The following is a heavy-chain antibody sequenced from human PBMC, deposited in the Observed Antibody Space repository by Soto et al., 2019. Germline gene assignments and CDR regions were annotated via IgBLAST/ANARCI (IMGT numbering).Heavy chain of an antibody. V-gene: IGHV3-33*01. CDR2: IWYDGSNK. J-gene: IGHJ5*02. D-gene: IGHD2-15*01. CDR1: GFTFSSYG. Sequence: QVQLVESGGGVVQPGRSLRLSCAASGFTFSSYGMHWVRQAPGKGLEWVAVIWYDGSNKYYADSVKGRFTISRDNSNNTLYLQMNCLRALDTSVYYCVIDGGCGDGYSGVCNGFDPWGLSTMVTVSS. CDR3: VIDGGCGDGYSGVCNGFDP.